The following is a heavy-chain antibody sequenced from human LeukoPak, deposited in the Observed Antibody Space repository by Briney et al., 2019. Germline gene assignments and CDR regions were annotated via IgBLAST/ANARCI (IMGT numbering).Heavy chain of an antibody. CDR1: GFTFSTYA. CDR3: AKGYIQLWWFDY. J-gene: IGHJ4*02. CDR2: ISGSGDGA. V-gene: IGHV3-23*01. D-gene: IGHD2-21*01. Sequence: GGSLRLSCAASGFTFSTYAMSWVRQALGKGLQWVSLISGSGDGAHYADSVKGRFTISRDNSKNTVYLQMTNLRAEDTAVYYCAKGYIQLWWFDYWGQGTLVAVSS.